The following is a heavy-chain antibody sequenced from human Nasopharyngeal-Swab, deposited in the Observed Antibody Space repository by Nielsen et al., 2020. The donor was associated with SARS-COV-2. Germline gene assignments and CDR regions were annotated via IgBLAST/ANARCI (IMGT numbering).Heavy chain of an antibody. Sequence: GESLKISCAASGFTFSSYSMNWVRQAPGKGLEWVSSISSSSSYIYYADSAKGRFTISRDNAKNSLYLQMNSLRAEDTAVYYCARGPITMVRGVPVGAFDIWGQGTMVTVSS. CDR3: ARGPITMVRGVPVGAFDI. CDR2: ISSSSSYI. D-gene: IGHD3-10*01. CDR1: GFTFSSYS. V-gene: IGHV3-21*01. J-gene: IGHJ3*02.